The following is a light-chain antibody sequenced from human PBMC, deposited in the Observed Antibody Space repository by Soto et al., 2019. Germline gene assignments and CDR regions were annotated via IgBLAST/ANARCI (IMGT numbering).Light chain of an antibody. CDR2: DVS. J-gene: IGLJ1*01. CDR1: ISDVGGYNF. CDR3: SSFTGSNYV. V-gene: IGLV2-14*03. Sequence: QSALTQPASVSGSPGQSIAISCTGTISDVGGYNFVSWYQQYPGKAPKLMICDVSNRPSGVSNRFSGSKSGNTASLTISGLQAEDEADHYCSSFTGSNYVFGTGTRSPS.